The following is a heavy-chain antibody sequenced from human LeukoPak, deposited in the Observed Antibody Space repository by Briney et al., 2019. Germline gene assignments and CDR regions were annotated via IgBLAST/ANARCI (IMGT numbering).Heavy chain of an antibody. CDR1: GGSYTNYY. Sequence: PSETLSLTCNVSGGSYTNYYWSWIRQTPEKGLEWIGQINHSGDTSYNPYLRSRMTVSVDRSKNQFSIKVTSVTAADTGVYYCARGPGTLGLSPWGQGTLVTVSS. CDR2: INHSGDT. D-gene: IGHD1-7*01. J-gene: IGHJ5*02. CDR3: ARGPGTLGLSP. V-gene: IGHV4-34*01.